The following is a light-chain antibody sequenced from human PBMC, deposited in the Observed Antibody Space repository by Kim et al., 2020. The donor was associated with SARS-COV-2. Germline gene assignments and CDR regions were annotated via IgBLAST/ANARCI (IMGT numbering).Light chain of an antibody. V-gene: IGLV2-14*03. CDR1: SSDVGGYNY. CDR3: SSYSSTSSLYV. Sequence: QSITISCTGTSSDVGGYNYVYGYQQHPGKAPQIMIYDVTNRPSGVSDRFSGSKSGSTASLTISGLQTEDEADYYCSSYSSTSSLYVFGSGTKVTVL. J-gene: IGLJ1*01. CDR2: DVT.